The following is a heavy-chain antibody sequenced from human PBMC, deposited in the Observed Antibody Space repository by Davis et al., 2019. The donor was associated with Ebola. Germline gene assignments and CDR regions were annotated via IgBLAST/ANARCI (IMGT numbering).Heavy chain of an antibody. J-gene: IGHJ4*02. Sequence: ASVTVSCKASGFTFTDYYMHWVRQAPGQGLEWMGLINPSIGNTSLAQKFQGRVTLTRDTSTSTVHMDLSSLKSEDTAIYYCASGEFVDFWGQGTLVTVSS. CDR2: INPSIGNT. CDR1: GFTFTDYY. CDR3: ASGEFVDF. V-gene: IGHV1-46*01. D-gene: IGHD3-10*01.